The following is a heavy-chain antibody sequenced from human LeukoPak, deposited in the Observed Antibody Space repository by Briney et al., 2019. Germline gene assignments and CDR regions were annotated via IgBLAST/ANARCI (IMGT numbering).Heavy chain of an antibody. CDR2: ISSSSSYI. J-gene: IGHJ5*02. CDR3: ARDAVAAGTRTFDP. Sequence: GGSLRLSCAASGFTFSSYSMNWVRQAPGKGLEWVSSISSSSSYIYYADSVKGRFTISRDNSKNTLYLQMNSLRAEDTAVYYCARDAVAAGTRTFDPWGQGTLVTVSS. V-gene: IGHV3-21*01. CDR1: GFTFSSYS. D-gene: IGHD6-13*01.